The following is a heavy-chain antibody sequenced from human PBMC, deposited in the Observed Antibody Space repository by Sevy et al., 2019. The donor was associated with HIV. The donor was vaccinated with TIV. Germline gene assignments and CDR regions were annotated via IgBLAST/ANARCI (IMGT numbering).Heavy chain of an antibody. V-gene: IGHV1-24*01. D-gene: IGHD6-13*01. CDR2: FDPEDGET. CDR1: GYTLTELS. J-gene: IGHJ4*02. Sequence: ASVKVSFKVSGYTLTELSMHWVRQAPGKGLEWMGGFDPEDGETIYAQKFQGRVTMTEDTSTDTAYMELSSLRSEDTAVYYCATMGILDFYFDYWGQGTLVTVSS. CDR3: ATMGILDFYFDY.